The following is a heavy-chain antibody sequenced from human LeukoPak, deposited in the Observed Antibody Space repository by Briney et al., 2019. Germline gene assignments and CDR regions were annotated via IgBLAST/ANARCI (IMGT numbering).Heavy chain of an antibody. CDR1: GYTFTGYY. J-gene: IGHJ4*02. D-gene: IGHD6-19*01. CDR2: INPNSGGT. Sequence: GASVKVSCKASGYTFTGYYMHWVRQAPGQGLEWMGWINPNSGGTNYAQKFQGRVTMTRDTSISTAYMELSRLRSDDTAVYYCARAWYSSGWYPYYFDYWGQGTLVTVSS. V-gene: IGHV1-2*02. CDR3: ARAWYSSGWYPYYFDY.